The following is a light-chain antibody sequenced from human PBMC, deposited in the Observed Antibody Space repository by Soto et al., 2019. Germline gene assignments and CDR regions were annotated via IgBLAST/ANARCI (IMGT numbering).Light chain of an antibody. CDR1: QDIRKD. CDR2: GAS. CDR3: QQYGSSPPT. J-gene: IGKJ1*01. V-gene: IGKV1-6*01. Sequence: AIQMTQSPSSLSASVGDRVTITCRASQDIRKDLAWYQQKPGKAPQILIYGASTLQTGVASRFSGSGSATDFTLTISSLQPEDSALYYCQQYGSSPPTFGQGTKVEIK.